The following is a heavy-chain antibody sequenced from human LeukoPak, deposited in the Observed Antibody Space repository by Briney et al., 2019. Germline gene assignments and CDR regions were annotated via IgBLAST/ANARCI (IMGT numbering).Heavy chain of an antibody. CDR1: GYTFTGYY. J-gene: IGHJ6*03. D-gene: IGHD3-10*01. CDR2: INPNSGGT. Sequence: ASVKVSCKASGYTFTGYYMHWVRQAPGQGLEWMGWINPNSGGTNYAQKFQGRVTMTRDTSISTAYMELSRLRSDDTAVYYCARETKVRGVIRYYYYYMDVWGKGTTVTISS. CDR3: ARETKVRGVIRYYYYYMDV. V-gene: IGHV1-2*02.